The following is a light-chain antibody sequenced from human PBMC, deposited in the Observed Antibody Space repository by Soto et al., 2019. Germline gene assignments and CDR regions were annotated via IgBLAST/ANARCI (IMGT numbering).Light chain of an antibody. CDR3: QQYGSSPHT. J-gene: IGKJ2*01. CDR2: GAS. CDR1: QRVSSSY. Sequence: EIVLTQSPGILSLSPGERATLSCRASQRVSSSYLAWYQQKPGQAPRLLMYGASSRATGTPDRFSGSGSGTDFTLTISRLEPEDFAVYYCQQYGSSPHTFGQGTKLEIK. V-gene: IGKV3-20*01.